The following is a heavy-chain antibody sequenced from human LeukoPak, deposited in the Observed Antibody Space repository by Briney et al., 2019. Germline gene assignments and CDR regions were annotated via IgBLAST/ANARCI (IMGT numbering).Heavy chain of an antibody. J-gene: IGHJ4*02. Sequence: SETLSLTCTVSGGSISSYYWSWIRQPPGKGLEWIGYIYYSGSTNYNPSLKSRVTISVDTSKNQFPLKLSSVTAADTAVYYCARGPPLYCSSTSCYILWGQGTLVTVSS. CDR1: GGSISSYY. CDR2: IYYSGST. CDR3: ARGPPLYCSSTSCYIL. V-gene: IGHV4-59*01. D-gene: IGHD2-2*02.